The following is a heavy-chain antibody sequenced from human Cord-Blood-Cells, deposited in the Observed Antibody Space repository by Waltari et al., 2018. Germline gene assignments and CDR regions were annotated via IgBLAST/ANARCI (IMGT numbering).Heavy chain of an antibody. Sequence: QVQLQQWGAGLLKPSETLSPTCAVYGGSFSGYYWSWIRQPPGKGLEWIGEINHSGSTNYNPSLKSRVTISVDTSKNQFSLKLSSVTAADTAVYYCARGLVGRGPNWGWYFDLWGRGTLVTVSS. CDR2: INHSGST. CDR1: GGSFSGYY. J-gene: IGHJ2*01. V-gene: IGHV4-34*01. D-gene: IGHD7-27*01. CDR3: ARGLVGRGPNWGWYFDL.